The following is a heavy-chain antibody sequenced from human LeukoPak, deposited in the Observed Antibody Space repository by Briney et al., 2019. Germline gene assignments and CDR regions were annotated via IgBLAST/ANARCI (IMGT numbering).Heavy chain of an antibody. CDR2: ILPILGIA. CDR3: ARGLCSSTSCYLSWFDP. Sequence: SVKVSCKDSGGTFNSYTISWVRQAPGQGLERTGRILPILGIANYAQKFQGRVTITADKSTSTAYMELCILRSEDTAVYYCARGLCSSTSCYLSWFDPWGQGTLVTVSS. V-gene: IGHV1-69*02. CDR1: GGTFNSYT. J-gene: IGHJ5*02. D-gene: IGHD2-2*01.